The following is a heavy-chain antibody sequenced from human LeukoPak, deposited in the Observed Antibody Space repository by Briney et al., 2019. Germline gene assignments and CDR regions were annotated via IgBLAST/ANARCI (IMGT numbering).Heavy chain of an antibody. J-gene: IGHJ6*03. Sequence: SETLSLTCTVSGGSISSYYRSWIRQPAGKGLEWIGRIYTSGSTNYNPSLKSRVTMSVDTSKNQFSLKLSSVTAADTAVYYCARGLRVLPAAMAFDYYYYMDVWGKGTTVTVSS. V-gene: IGHV4-4*07. CDR2: IYTSGST. D-gene: IGHD2-2*01. CDR3: ARGLRVLPAAMAFDYYYYMDV. CDR1: GGSISSYY.